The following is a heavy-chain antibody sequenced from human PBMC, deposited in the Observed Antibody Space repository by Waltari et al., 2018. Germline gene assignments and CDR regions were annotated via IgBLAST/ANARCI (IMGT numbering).Heavy chain of an antibody. CDR3: AREGVISSYFDY. J-gene: IGHJ4*02. V-gene: IGHV4-38-2*01. Sequence: QVQLQESGPGLVKPSETLSLTCAVSGYSIRSGYAWGWLRQPPGKGLEWIGQIYGGSGSTYYNPSLKSRVTVSKDTSKNQFSLKLSSVTAADTAVYYCAREGVISSYFDYWGQGVLVTVSS. CDR1: GYSIRSGYA. D-gene: IGHD2-21*01. CDR2: IYGGSGST.